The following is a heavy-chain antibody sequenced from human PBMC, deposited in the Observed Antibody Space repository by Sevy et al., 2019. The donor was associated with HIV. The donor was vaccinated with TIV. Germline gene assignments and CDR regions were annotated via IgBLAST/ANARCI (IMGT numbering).Heavy chain of an antibody. CDR3: AKDLAGPGRRYFDY. V-gene: IGHV3-30*02. J-gene: IGHJ4*02. CDR2: IRYDGSDK. Sequence: GGSLRLSCTASGFTFSNFGMHWVRQVLGKGLEWVTFIRYDGSDKYYAASVKGRFTISRDDSKNTLYLQMDSLRAEDTAIYYCAKDLAGPGRRYFDYWGQGTLVTVS. D-gene: IGHD6-13*01. CDR1: GFTFSNFG.